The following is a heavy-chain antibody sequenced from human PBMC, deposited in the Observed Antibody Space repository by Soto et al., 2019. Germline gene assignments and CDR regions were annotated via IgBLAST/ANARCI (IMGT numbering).Heavy chain of an antibody. CDR3: ARIEGLRYFDWLHFDY. D-gene: IGHD3-9*01. J-gene: IGHJ4*02. V-gene: IGHV4-59*01. CDR1: GGSISSYY. CDR2: IYYSGST. Sequence: ASETLSLTCTVSGGSISSYYCTWIRQHPGKGLEWIGYIYYSGSTNYNPSLKSRVTISVDTSKNQFSLKLSSVTAADTAVYYCARIEGLRYFDWLHFDYWGQGTLVTVSS.